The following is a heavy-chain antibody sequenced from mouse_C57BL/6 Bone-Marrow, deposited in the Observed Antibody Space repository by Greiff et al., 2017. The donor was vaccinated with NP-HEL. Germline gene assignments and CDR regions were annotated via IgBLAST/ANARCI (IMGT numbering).Heavy chain of an antibody. CDR1: GFTFSSYG. CDR3: ARHYSGSPPY. Sequence: EVQLVESGGDLVKPGGSLKLSCAASGFTFSSYGMSWVRQTPDKRLEWVATISSGGSYTYYPDSVKGRFTISRDNAKNTLYLQLSSLKSEDTAMYCCARHYSGSPPYWGQGTLVTVSA. CDR2: ISSGGSYT. J-gene: IGHJ3*01. V-gene: IGHV5-6*01. D-gene: IGHD1-1*01.